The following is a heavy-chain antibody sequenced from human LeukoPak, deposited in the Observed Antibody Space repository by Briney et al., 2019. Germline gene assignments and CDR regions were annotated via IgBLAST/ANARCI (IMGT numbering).Heavy chain of an antibody. V-gene: IGHV3-30-3*01. Sequence: GGSLRLSCAASGFTFCSYAMHWVRQAPGKGLEWVAVISYDGSNKYYADSVKGRFTIARDNSKNTLYLQMNSLRAEDTAVYYCARTERYFDWLARYGMDVWGQGTTVTVSS. CDR3: ARTERYFDWLARYGMDV. CDR1: GFTFCSYA. J-gene: IGHJ6*02. CDR2: ISYDGSNK. D-gene: IGHD3-9*01.